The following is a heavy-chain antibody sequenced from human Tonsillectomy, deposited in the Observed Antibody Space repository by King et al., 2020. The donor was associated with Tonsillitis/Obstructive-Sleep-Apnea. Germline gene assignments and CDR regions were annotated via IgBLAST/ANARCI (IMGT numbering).Heavy chain of an antibody. D-gene: IGHD3-3*01. CDR1: GGSFSGYY. J-gene: IGHJ3*02. V-gene: IGHV4-34*01. CDR2: INHSGSS. Sequence: VQLQQWGAGLLKPSETLSLTCAVYGGSFSGYYWSWIRQAPGKGLEWIAEINHSGSSNYNPSLKSRVTISVDTSKNQFSLKLSSVTAADTAVYYCAKSPSRPGRDESNYDFWSGYSENAFDIWGQGTMVTVSS. CDR3: AKSPSRPGRDESNYDFWSGYSENAFDI.